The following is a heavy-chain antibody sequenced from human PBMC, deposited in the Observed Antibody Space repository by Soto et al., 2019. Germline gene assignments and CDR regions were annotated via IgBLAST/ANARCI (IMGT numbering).Heavy chain of an antibody. CDR3: AREDITIFGVVKAGYYYGMDV. J-gene: IGHJ6*02. CDR2: IIPIFGTA. D-gene: IGHD3-3*01. CDR1: GGTFSSYA. Sequence: SVKVSCKASGGTFSSYAISWVRQAPGQGLEWMGGIIPIFGTANYAQKFQGRVTITADESTSTAYMELSSLRSEDTAVYYCAREDITIFGVVKAGYYYGMDVWGQGTTVTVSS. V-gene: IGHV1-69*13.